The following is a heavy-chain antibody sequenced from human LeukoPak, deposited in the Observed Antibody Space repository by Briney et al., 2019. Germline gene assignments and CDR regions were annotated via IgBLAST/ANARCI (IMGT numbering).Heavy chain of an antibody. CDR2: IYYSGST. CDR3: ARAVDWGSADY. V-gene: IGHV4-59*01. CDR1: GGSISSYY. Sequence: SETLSLTCAVSGGSISSYYWSWIRQPPGKGLEWIGYIYYSGSTNYNPSLKSRVTISVDTSKNQFSLELSSVTAADTAVYYCARAVDWGSADYWGQGTLVTVSS. D-gene: IGHD3/OR15-3a*01. J-gene: IGHJ4*02.